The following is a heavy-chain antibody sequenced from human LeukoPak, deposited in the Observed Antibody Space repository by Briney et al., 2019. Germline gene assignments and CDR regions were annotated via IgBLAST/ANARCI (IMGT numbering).Heavy chain of an antibody. CDR2: IYYSGST. CDR1: GGSISSGDYY. V-gene: IGHV4-30-4*02. CDR3: ARDQFLTHAFDV. D-gene: IGHD3-9*01. J-gene: IGHJ3*01. Sequence: PSETLSLTCTVSGGSISSGDYYWSWIRQPPGKGLEWIGYIYYSGSTYYNPSLKSRVTISVDTSKNQFSLRLRSVTAADTAIYFCARDQFLTHAFDVWGQGTMVTVSS.